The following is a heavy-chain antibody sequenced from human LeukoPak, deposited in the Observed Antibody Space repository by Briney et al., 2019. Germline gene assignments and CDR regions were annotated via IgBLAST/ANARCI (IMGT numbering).Heavy chain of an antibody. Sequence: SETLSLTCAVYGGSFSGYYWSWIRQPPGKGLEWIGEINHSGSTNYNPSLKSRVTISVETSKNQFSLKLSSVTAADTAVYYCARGPLGWFDPWGQGTLVTVSS. CDR1: GGSFSGYY. CDR2: INHSGST. J-gene: IGHJ5*02. V-gene: IGHV4-34*01. CDR3: ARGPLGWFDP.